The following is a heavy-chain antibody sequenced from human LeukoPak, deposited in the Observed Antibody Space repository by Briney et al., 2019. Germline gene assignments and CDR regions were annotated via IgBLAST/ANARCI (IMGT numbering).Heavy chain of an antibody. V-gene: IGHV3-48*04. J-gene: IGHJ4*02. CDR3: ARPPGDY. CDR1: GFTFNSYS. CDR2: ISSGSSTK. Sequence: PGESLRLSCAASGFTFNSYSMNWVRQAPGRGLEWVSYISSGSSTKYYADSVKGRFTISRDNAKNSLYLQMNSLRAEDTAVYYCARPPGDYWGQGTLVTVSS.